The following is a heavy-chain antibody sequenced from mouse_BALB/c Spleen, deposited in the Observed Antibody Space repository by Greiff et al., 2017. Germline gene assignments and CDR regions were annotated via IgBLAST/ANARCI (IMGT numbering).Heavy chain of an antibody. J-gene: IGHJ3*01. D-gene: IGHD1-2*01. CDR2: IFPASGST. CDR1: GYIFITYW. Sequence: QVQLKHSGPELVRPGASVKLSCKASGYIFITYWMNWVKQRPGQGLEWIGQIFPASGSTNYNEMFEGKATLTVDTSSSTAYMQLSSLTSEDSAVYYCASITTGFAYWGQGTLVTVSA. V-gene: IGHV1S40*01. CDR3: ASITTGFAY.